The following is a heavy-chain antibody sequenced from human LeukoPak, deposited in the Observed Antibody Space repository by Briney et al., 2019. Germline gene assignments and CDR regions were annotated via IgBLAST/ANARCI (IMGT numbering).Heavy chain of an antibody. CDR3: ARDKGAFWSGYYLFDY. D-gene: IGHD3-3*01. J-gene: IGHJ4*02. Sequence: GGSLRLSCAASGFTFSSYSMNWVRQAPGKGLEWVSYISSSSSTIYYADSVKGRFTISRDNAKNSLYLQMNSLRAEDTAVYYCARDKGAFWSGYYLFDYWGQGTLVTVSS. CDR2: ISSSSSTI. V-gene: IGHV3-48*01. CDR1: GFTFSSYS.